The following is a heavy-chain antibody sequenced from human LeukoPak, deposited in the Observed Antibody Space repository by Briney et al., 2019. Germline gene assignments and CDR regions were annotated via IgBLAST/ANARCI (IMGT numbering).Heavy chain of an antibody. V-gene: IGHV3-48*04. CDR2: ISSSGDTI. D-gene: IGHD3-9*01. CDR1: GFIFSSHG. Sequence: QTGGSLRLSCAASGFIFSSHGMNWVRQAPGKGLEWLSYISSSGDTIHYADSVRGRFTISRDNAKNSLYLQMNSLSAEDTAVYYCARDLDDFLTGNFDYWGQGTLATVSS. CDR3: ARDLDDFLTGNFDY. J-gene: IGHJ4*02.